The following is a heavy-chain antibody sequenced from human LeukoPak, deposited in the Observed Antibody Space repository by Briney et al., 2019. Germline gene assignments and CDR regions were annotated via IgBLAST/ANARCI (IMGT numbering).Heavy chain of an antibody. J-gene: IGHJ4*02. CDR2: IDPNSGGT. V-gene: IGHV1-2*02. Sequence: ASVMVSCKASGDTFSGYYMHWVRQAPGQGLEWMGWIDPNSGGTNYAQKFQGRVTMTRDTSISTAYMELSRLRSDDTAVYYCARGVFGLGDSYFDYWGQGTLVTVSS. CDR1: GDTFSGYY. CDR3: ARGVFGLGDSYFDY. D-gene: IGHD3-10*01.